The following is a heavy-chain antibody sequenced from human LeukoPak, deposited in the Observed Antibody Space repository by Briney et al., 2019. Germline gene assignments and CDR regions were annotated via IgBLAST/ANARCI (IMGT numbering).Heavy chain of an antibody. Sequence: PGGSLRLSCAASGFTFSSYGMHWVRQAPGKGLEWVAVISYDGSNEYYEDSVKGRFTISRDNSKNTLYLQMNSLRAEDTAVYYCAKAEPIAAAGNAFDYWGQGTLVTVSS. CDR1: GFTFSSYG. D-gene: IGHD6-13*01. V-gene: IGHV3-30*18. J-gene: IGHJ4*02. CDR3: AKAEPIAAAGNAFDY. CDR2: ISYDGSNE.